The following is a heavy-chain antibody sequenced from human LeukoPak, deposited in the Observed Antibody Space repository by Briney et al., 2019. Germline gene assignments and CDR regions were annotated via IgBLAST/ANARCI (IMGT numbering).Heavy chain of an antibody. CDR2: ISYSGST. D-gene: IGHD3-10*01. J-gene: IGHJ4*02. CDR1: GGSISSSSYY. CDR3: ASWARGLNAYDS. Sequence: NPSETLSLTCTVSGGSISSSSYYWGWIRQPPGKGLEWIGSISYSGSTYYNPSLKSRVTISGDTSKNQFSLKLSSVTAADTAVYYCASWARGLNAYDSWGQGTLVTVSS. V-gene: IGHV4-39*01.